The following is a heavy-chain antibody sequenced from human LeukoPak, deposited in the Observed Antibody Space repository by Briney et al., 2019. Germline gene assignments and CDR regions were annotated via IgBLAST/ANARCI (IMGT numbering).Heavy chain of an antibody. D-gene: IGHD3-22*01. V-gene: IGHV1-24*01. J-gene: IGHJ4*02. CDR1: GYTLTELS. Sequence: ASVKVSCKVSGYTLTELSMHWVRQAPGKGLEWMGGFDPEDGETIYAQKFQGRVTMTEDISTDTAYMELSSLRSEDTAVYYCATPAELVVVNAFDYWGQGTLVTVSS. CDR3: ATPAELVVVNAFDY. CDR2: FDPEDGET.